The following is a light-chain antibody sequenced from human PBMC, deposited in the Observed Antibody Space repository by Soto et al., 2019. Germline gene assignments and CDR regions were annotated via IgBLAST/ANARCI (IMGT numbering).Light chain of an antibody. J-gene: IGLJ3*02. CDR3: TSFTTTNIWV. V-gene: IGLV2-14*01. CDR1: SIDIAPYNY. CDR2: EVS. Sequence: QSALTQPASVSGSPGQSLTISCTGTSIDIAPYNYVSWYQQHPGKAPKLVICEVSNRPSGVSSRFSGSKSGNTASLTISGLRAEDEADYYCTSFTTTNIWVFGGGTKLTVL.